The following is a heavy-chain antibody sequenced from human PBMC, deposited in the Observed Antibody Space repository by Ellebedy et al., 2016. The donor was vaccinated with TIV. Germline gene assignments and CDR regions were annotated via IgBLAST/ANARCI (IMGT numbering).Heavy chain of an antibody. CDR2: MSYDGSFK. Sequence: PGGSLRLSCVASGFTFSSYGLHWARQAPGKGLEWVAVMSYDGSFKYYADSVKGRFTISRDKSKNTLYLQMNNLRDDDSAVYYCARATLRIWGAFDIWGQGTRVTVSS. D-gene: IGHD3-16*01. V-gene: IGHV3-30*03. CDR3: ARATLRIWGAFDI. CDR1: GFTFSSYG. J-gene: IGHJ3*02.